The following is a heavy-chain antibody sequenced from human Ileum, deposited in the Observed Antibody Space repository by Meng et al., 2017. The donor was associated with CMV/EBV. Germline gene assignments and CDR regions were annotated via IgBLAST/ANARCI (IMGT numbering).Heavy chain of an antibody. CDR3: ARGGTGYSSGQLAY. Sequence: SGDSISTAGYYWSWIRQHPGKGLEWIGYIYYSGATYYNPSLKSRVAMSVDTAKNQFSLNLSSVPAADTAVYYCARGGTGYSSGQLAYWGQGTLVTVSS. CDR2: IYYSGAT. CDR1: GDSISTAGYY. V-gene: IGHV4-31*02. D-gene: IGHD6-25*01. J-gene: IGHJ4*02.